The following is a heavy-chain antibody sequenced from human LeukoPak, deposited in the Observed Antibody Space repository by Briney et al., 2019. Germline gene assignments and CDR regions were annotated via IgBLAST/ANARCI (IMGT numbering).Heavy chain of an antibody. V-gene: IGHV4-31*03. D-gene: IGHD6-25*01. Sequence: PSETLSLTCTVSVGSISSGGYYWSWNRQHPGKGPEWIGYIYYSGSTYYNPSLKSRVTISVDTSKNQFSLELSSVTAADTAVYYCAREGGFYRPLDYSGQGTLVTVSS. CDR1: VGSISSGGYY. CDR3: AREGGFYRPLDY. CDR2: IYYSGST. J-gene: IGHJ4*02.